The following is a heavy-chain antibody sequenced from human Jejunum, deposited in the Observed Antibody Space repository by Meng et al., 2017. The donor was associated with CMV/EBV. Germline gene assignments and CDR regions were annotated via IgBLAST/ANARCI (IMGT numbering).Heavy chain of an antibody. CDR2: ISGSGGTT. CDR3: ARADYGSGDYYLDY. V-gene: IGHV3-23*01. J-gene: IGHJ4*02. Sequence: ASGFTCSSYVMTWVRQAPGKGLEWVSVISGSGGTTYYADSVKGRLTISRDNSKNTLYLQVNSLRAEDTAVYYCARADYGSGDYYLDYWGQGTLVTVSS. CDR1: GFTCSSYV. D-gene: IGHD3-10*01.